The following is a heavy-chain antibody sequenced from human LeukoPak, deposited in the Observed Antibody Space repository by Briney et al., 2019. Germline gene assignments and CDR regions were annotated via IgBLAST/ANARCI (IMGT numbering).Heavy chain of an antibody. V-gene: IGHV4-39*01. CDR1: GGSISSSSYS. D-gene: IGHD4-11*01. CDR3: ARHSNQMRGGVYSYDMDV. Sequence: NPSETLSLTCTVSGGSISSSSYSWGWIRQPPGKGLEWIGSIYYSGSTYYNPSLKSRVTISVDTSKNQFSLKLSSVTAADTAMYYCARHSNQMRGGVYSYDMDVWGQGTTVTVSS. J-gene: IGHJ6*02. CDR2: IYYSGST.